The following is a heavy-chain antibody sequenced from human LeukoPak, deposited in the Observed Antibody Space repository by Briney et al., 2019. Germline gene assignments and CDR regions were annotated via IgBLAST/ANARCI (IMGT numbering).Heavy chain of an antibody. CDR3: ATMRRTGTTDYFDY. CDR1: GGSISNRSYY. V-gene: IGHV4-61*02. J-gene: IGHJ4*02. D-gene: IGHD1-1*01. Sequence: SETLSLTCTVSGGSISNRSYYWSWIRQPAGKGLEWVGRFCTSGSTNYNPSLKSRVTISVDTSKNQFSLKLSSVTAADTAVYYCATMRRTGTTDYFDYWGQGTLVTVSS. CDR2: FCTSGST.